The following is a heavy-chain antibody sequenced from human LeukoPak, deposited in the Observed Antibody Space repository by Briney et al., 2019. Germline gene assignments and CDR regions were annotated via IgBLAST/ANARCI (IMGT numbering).Heavy chain of an antibody. Sequence: GGSLRLSCAASGFTFSSYAMSWVRQAPGKGLEWVSAISGSGGSTYYADSVKGRFTISRDNSKNTLYLQMNGLRAEDTAVYYCAKGQRFITMIVVVRSGWSFDYWGQGTLVTVSS. CDR1: GFTFSSYA. CDR3: AKGQRFITMIVVVRSGWSFDY. D-gene: IGHD3-22*01. J-gene: IGHJ4*02. V-gene: IGHV3-23*01. CDR2: ISGSGGST.